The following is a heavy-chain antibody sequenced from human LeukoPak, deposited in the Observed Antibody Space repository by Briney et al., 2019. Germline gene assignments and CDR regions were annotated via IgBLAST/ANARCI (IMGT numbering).Heavy chain of an antibody. CDR2: ISSSGSTI. CDR1: GLTFSSYE. CDR3: ARGVVVVAANDY. Sequence: GGSLRLSCAGSGLTFSSYEMNWVRQAPGKGLEWVSYISSSGSTIYYADSVKGRFTISRDNAKNSLYLQMNSLRAEDTAVYYCARGVVVVAANDYWGQGTLVTVSS. D-gene: IGHD2-15*01. J-gene: IGHJ4*02. V-gene: IGHV3-48*03.